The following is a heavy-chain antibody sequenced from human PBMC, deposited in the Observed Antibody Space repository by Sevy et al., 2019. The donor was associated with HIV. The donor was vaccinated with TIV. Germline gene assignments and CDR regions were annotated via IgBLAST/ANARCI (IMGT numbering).Heavy chain of an antibody. D-gene: IGHD3-9*01. CDR2: ISGSGGTT. J-gene: IGHJ3*02. CDR1: GFTFSSYA. CDR3: AKGTGDAFDI. Sequence: GGSLRLSCAASGFTFSSYAMSWVRQAPGKGLEWVSAISGSGGTTYYAPSVKGRFTISEDNSKNTLDLQMNSLRAEDTAVYCSAKGTGDAFDIWGQGTMVTVSS. V-gene: IGHV3-23*01.